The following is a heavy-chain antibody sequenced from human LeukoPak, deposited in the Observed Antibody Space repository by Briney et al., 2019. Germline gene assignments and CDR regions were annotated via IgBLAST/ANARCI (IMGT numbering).Heavy chain of an antibody. J-gene: IGHJ4*02. Sequence: GGTLRLSCAASGFTFSSYGMTWVRQAPGKGLEWVSAISGSGGSTYYADSVRGRFTISRDNSKNTLYLQMNSLRAEDTAVYYCAKPAEGCFDYWGQGTLVTVSS. D-gene: IGHD6-19*01. CDR3: AKPAEGCFDY. CDR2: ISGSGGST. V-gene: IGHV3-23*01. CDR1: GFTFSSYG.